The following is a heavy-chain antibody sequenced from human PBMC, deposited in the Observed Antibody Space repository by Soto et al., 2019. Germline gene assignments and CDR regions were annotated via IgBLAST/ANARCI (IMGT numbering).Heavy chain of an antibody. V-gene: IGHV4-59*01. CDR3: AREVEMATSYFDY. D-gene: IGHD5-12*01. CDR2: IYYSGST. CDR1: GGSISSYY. Sequence: PSETLSLTCTVSGGSISSYYWSWIRQPPGKGLEWIGYIYYSGSTNYNPSLKSRVTISVDTSKNQFSLKLSSVTAADTAVYYCAREVEMATSYFDYWGQGTLVTVS. J-gene: IGHJ4*02.